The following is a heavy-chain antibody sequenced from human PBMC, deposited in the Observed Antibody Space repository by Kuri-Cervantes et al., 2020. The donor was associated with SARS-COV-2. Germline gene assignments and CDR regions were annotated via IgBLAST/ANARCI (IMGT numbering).Heavy chain of an antibody. CDR3: ARDGGRDDYIWGSHRLFEY. J-gene: IGHJ4*02. Sequence: GESLKISCEASGFTFTTYAMNWVRQAPGKGLEWVSSISSSSSYIYYADSVKGRFTISRDNAKNSLYLQMNSLRAEDTAVYYCARDGGRDDYIWGSHRLFEYWGQGTLVTVSS. CDR1: GFTFTTYA. CDR2: ISSSSSYI. D-gene: IGHD3-16*02. V-gene: IGHV3-21*01.